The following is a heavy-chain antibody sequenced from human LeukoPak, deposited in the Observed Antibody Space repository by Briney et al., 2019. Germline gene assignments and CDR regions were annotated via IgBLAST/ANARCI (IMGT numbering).Heavy chain of an antibody. CDR2: INHSGST. V-gene: IGHV4-34*01. CDR3: ARGTDSEYYDILTGHYNPSPFDY. CDR1: GGSFSGYY. D-gene: IGHD3-9*01. J-gene: IGHJ4*02. Sequence: PSETLSLTCAVYGGSFSGYYWSWIRQPPGKGLEWIGEINHSGSTNYNPSLKSRVTISVDTSKNQFSLKLSSVTAADTAVYYCARGTDSEYYDILTGHYNPSPFDYWGQGTLVTVSS.